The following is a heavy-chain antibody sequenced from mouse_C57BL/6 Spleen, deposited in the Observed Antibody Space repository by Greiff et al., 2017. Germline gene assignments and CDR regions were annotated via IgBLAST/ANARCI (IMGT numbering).Heavy chain of an antibody. CDR2: ISGGGGDT. CDR3: ARQSLYYFYY. Sequence: EVHLVESGGGLVKPGGSLKLSCAASGFTFSSYTMSWVRQTPEKRLEWVATISGGGGDTYYPDSVKGRFTISRDNAKNTLYLQMSSLRSEDTALYYCARQSLYYFYYWGQGTTLTVSS. V-gene: IGHV5-9*01. J-gene: IGHJ2*01. CDR1: GFTFSSYT.